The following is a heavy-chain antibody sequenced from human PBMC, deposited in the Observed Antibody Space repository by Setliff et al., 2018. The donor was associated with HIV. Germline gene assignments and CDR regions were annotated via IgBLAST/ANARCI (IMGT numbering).Heavy chain of an antibody. Sequence: PGGSLRLSCTASGFTFGDYAMSWVRQAPGKGLEWVGFIRSKAYGGTTEYAASVKGRFTISRDDSKSIAYLQMNGLKTDDTAVYYCTSAHYGSGTVGAFDIWGQGTMVTVSS. CDR1: GFTFGDYA. V-gene: IGHV3-49*04. D-gene: IGHD3-10*01. CDR2: IRSKAYGGTT. J-gene: IGHJ3*02. CDR3: TSAHYGSGTVGAFDI.